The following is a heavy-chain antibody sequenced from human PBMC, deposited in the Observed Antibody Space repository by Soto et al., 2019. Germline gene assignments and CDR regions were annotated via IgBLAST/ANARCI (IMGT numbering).Heavy chain of an antibody. CDR3: ARGMYYYDSSGPQDFDY. J-gene: IGHJ4*02. CDR1: AFTFSSYE. CDR2: ISSSGSSI. Sequence: EVHLVESGGGLVQPGGSLRLSCAASAFTFSSYEMNWVRQAPGKGLEWISYISSSGSSIHYADSVKGRFTISRDNAKNSLYLQMNSLRAEDTAVYYCARGMYYYDSSGPQDFDYWGQGTLVTVSS. D-gene: IGHD3-22*01. V-gene: IGHV3-48*03.